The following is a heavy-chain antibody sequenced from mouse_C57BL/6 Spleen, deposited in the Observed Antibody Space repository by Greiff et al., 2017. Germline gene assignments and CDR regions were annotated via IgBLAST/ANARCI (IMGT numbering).Heavy chain of an antibody. CDR1: GFTFSSYG. J-gene: IGHJ4*01. CDR2: ISSGGSYT. V-gene: IGHV5-6*01. Sequence: EVQVVESGGDLVKPGGSLKLSCAASGFTFSSYGMSWVRQTPDKRLEWVATISSGGSYTYYPDSVKGRFTISRDNAKNTLYLQMSSLKSEDTAMYYCARIPYGSSYDYAMDYWGQGTSVTVSS. D-gene: IGHD1-1*01. CDR3: ARIPYGSSYDYAMDY.